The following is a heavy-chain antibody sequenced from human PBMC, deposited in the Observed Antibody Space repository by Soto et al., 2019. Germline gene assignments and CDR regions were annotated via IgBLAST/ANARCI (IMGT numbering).Heavy chain of an antibody. J-gene: IGHJ4*02. D-gene: IGHD6-13*01. CDR3: ARSKSSIWYGVLY. CDR2: ISNDGSNK. CDR1: GFTFSTCA. Sequence: QVQLVESGGGVVQPGRSLRLSCAASGFTFSTCAMHWVRQAPGKGLEWVAVISNDGSNKYYADSVKGRFTISRDNPKSALYLQMNSLRGEDTAVYYCARSKSSIWYGVLYWGQGTLVTVSS. V-gene: IGHV3-30-3*01.